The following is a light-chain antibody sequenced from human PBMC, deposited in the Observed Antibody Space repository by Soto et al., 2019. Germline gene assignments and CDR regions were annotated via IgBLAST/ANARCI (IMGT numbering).Light chain of an antibody. CDR3: LQHNNYPRT. J-gene: IGKJ1*01. V-gene: IGKV1-8*01. Sequence: AIRMTQSPSSLSASTGDRVTITCRASQGISSYLAWYQQKPGKAPKPMIYPAYTLKRAVPSRFSGSGFGTEFTLTISGLQPEDFATYYCLQHNNYPRTFGQGTKVDIK. CDR2: PAY. CDR1: QGISSY.